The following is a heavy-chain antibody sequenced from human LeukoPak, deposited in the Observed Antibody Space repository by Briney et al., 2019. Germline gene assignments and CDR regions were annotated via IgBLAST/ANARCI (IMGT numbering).Heavy chain of an antibody. D-gene: IGHD2/OR15-2a*01. CDR3: ACRDLLSTWSGP. Sequence: WESLKISCEAFGYIFTNYWIGWVRQMPGKGLEWMGVIYPGDSRIRYNPSFQGQVTISADNSINTAYLQWSSLKASNTAIYYGACRDLLSTWSGPWGQGTLVTVSS. CDR2: IYPGDSRI. V-gene: IGHV5-51*01. CDR1: GYIFTNYW. J-gene: IGHJ5*02.